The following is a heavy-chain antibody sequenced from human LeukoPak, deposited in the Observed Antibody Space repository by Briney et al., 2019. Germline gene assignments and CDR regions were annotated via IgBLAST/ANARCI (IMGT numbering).Heavy chain of an antibody. CDR1: GFTFSSYA. D-gene: IGHD1-7*01. CDR3: TKFDWNYFADY. CDR2: ISGSGGST. Sequence: GGSLRLSCAASGFTFSSYAMSWVRQAPGKGLEWVSAISGSGGSTYYADSVKGRFTISRDNSKNTLYLQMSSLRAEDTAVYYCTKFDWNYFADYWGQGTLVTVSS. J-gene: IGHJ4*02. V-gene: IGHV3-23*01.